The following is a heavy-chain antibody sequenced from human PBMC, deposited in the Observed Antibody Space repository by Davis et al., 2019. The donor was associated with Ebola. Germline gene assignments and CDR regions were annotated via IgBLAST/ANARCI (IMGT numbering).Heavy chain of an antibody. J-gene: IGHJ4*02. D-gene: IGHD6-6*01. CDR1: GFSFNNYI. V-gene: IGHV3-23*01. CDR2: ISGSGTNA. Sequence: PGGSLRLSCAASGFSFNNYIMGWVRQAPGKGLEWVATISGSGTNAYYADSVEGRLTASRDNSNNTLYLQMNSLRAEDTAVYYCAKDQYYSSSGDYWGQGTLVTVSS. CDR3: AKDQYYSSSGDY.